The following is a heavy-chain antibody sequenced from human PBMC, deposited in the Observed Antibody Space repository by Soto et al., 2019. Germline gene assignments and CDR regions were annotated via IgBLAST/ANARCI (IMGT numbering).Heavy chain of an antibody. J-gene: IGHJ4*02. D-gene: IGHD6-19*01. V-gene: IGHV1-8*01. CDR2: MNPNSGNT. Sequence: QVQLVQSGAEVKKPGASVKVSCKASGYTFTSYDINWVRQATGQGLEWMGWMNPNSGNTGYAQKFQGRVTMTRNTSKSTAYMELSSLRSENTAVYYCARGRGPAGIAVAGTVEGGYGYWGQGTLVTVSS. CDR3: ARGRGPAGIAVAGTVEGGYGY. CDR1: GYTFTSYD.